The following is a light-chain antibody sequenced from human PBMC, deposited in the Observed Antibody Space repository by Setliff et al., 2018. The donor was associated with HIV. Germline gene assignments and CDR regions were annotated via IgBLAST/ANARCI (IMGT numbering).Light chain of an antibody. J-gene: IGLJ1*01. CDR2: DVS. V-gene: IGLV2-11*01. CDR3: SSYAGNNNYV. Sequence: QSALTQPHSVSGSPGQSVTISCTGTSSDFGDYDYVSWYQQVPGKAPKLIIYDVSKRPSGVPDRFSGSKSGNTASLTISGLQAEDEADYYCSSYAGNNNYVFGTGTKVTVL. CDR1: SSDFGDYDY.